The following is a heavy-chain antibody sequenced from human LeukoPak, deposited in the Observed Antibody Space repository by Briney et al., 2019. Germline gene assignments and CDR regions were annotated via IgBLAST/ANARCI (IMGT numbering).Heavy chain of an antibody. CDR3: AKDGSYDSSGYYRGAIDY. D-gene: IGHD3-22*01. J-gene: IGHJ4*02. Sequence: GGSLRLSCAASGFTFDDYAMHWVRQAPGKGLEWVSGISWNSGSIGYADSVKGRFTISRDNAKNSLYLQMNSLRAEDTALYYCAKDGSYDSSGYYRGAIDYWGQGTLVTVSS. V-gene: IGHV3-9*01. CDR1: GFTFDDYA. CDR2: ISWNSGSI.